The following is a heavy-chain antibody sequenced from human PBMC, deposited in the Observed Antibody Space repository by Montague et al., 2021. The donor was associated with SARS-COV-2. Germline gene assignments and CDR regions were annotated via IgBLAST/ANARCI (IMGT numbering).Heavy chain of an antibody. CDR1: GGSISSCCCN. V-gene: IGHV4-31*03. CDR2: IYYSAST. Sequence: TLSLTCTVSGGSISSCCCNWSWLRQHPGKGLVWIGYIYYSASTYSXPSLKSRVTISVDTSKNQFSLKLSSVTAADTAVYYCAGDHYGDFSFDYWGQGTLVTVSS. J-gene: IGHJ4*02. D-gene: IGHD4-17*01. CDR3: AGDHYGDFSFDY.